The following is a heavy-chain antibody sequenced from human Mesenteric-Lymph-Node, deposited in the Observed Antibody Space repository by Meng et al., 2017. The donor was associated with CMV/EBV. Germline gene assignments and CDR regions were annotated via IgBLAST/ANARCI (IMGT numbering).Heavy chain of an antibody. CDR2: INPSGGST. J-gene: IGHJ6*02. CDR3: LMGVVVPAAMAYYYYYGMDV. V-gene: IGHV1-46*01. D-gene: IGHD2-2*01. Sequence: ASVKVSCKASGYTFTSYDINWVRQATGQGLEWMGIINPSGGSTSYAQKFQGRVTMTRDTSTSTVYMELSSLRSEDTAVYYCLMGVVVPAAMAYYYYYGMDVWGQGTTVTVSS. CDR1: GYTFTSYD.